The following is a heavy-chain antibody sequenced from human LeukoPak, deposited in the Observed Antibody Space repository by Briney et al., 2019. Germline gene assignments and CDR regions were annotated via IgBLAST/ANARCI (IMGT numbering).Heavy chain of an antibody. J-gene: IGHJ4*02. Sequence: GGSLRLSCAASGFTFSDYYMSWIRQAPGEGLEWVSYISSSGSTIYYTDSVKGRFTISRDDAKNSLYLQMNSLRAEDTAVYYCASESYDSSGVFDYWGQGTLVTVSS. CDR1: GFTFSDYY. CDR3: ASESYDSSGVFDY. V-gene: IGHV3-11*01. D-gene: IGHD3-22*01. CDR2: ISSSGSTI.